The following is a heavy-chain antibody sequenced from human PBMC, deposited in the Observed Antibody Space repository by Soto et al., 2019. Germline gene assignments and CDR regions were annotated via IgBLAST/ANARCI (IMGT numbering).Heavy chain of an antibody. D-gene: IGHD3-3*01. CDR3: AREKVLRFLEWLDCGFSMDV. Sequence: GLEWMGWMNPNSGNTGYAQKFQGRVTMTRNTSISTAYMELSSLRSEDTAAYYCAREKVLRFLEWLDCGFSMDVWGKGTSVTVSS. V-gene: IGHV1-8*01. CDR2: MNPNSGNT. J-gene: IGHJ6*03.